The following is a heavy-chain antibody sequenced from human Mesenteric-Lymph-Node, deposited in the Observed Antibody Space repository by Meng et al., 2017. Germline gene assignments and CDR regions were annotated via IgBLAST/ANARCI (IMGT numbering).Heavy chain of an antibody. V-gene: IGHV2-70*04. CDR2: IDWDDDK. J-gene: IGHJ3*02. CDR1: GFSLSTSGMR. CDR3: ARIGYCSGGSCYSSEGDAFDI. Sequence: SGPTLVKPTQTLTLTCTFSGFSLSTSGMRVSWIRQPPGKALEWLARIDWDDDKFYSTSLKTRLTISKDTSKNQMVLTMTNMDPVDTATYYCARIGYCSGGSCYSSEGDAFDIWGQGTMVTVSS. D-gene: IGHD2-15*01.